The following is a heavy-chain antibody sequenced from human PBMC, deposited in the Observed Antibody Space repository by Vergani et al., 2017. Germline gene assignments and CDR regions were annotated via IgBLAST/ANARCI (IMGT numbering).Heavy chain of an antibody. D-gene: IGHD3-10*01. V-gene: IGHV3-33*01. CDR1: GFTFSNYG. CDR3: ATGPSVLDYLFYYFDH. CDR2: ILDDGSEI. J-gene: IGHJ4*02. Sequence: QVHLVESGGGVVQPGRSLRLSCAASGFTFSNYGMHWVRQTPGKGLEWVAVILDDGSEIYYTDSVQGRFTISRDNSKNTLYLQMSNLRAEDTAVYYCATGPSVLDYLFYYFDHWGQGATVTVSS.